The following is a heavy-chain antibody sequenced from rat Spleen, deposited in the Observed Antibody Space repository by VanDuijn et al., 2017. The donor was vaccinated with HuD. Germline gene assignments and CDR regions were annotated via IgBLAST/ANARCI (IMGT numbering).Heavy chain of an antibody. Sequence: EVKLVESGGGLVQPGRSLKLSCAASGFNFHDFWMGWVRQAPGKGLEWIGEINKDSSTINYSPSLRDKFIISSDNAQNTLYLHMSKLGSEDTAIYYCAREELGVRDWGQGIMVTVSS. CDR1: GFNFHDFW. J-gene: IGHJ2*01. D-gene: IGHD4-3*01. V-gene: IGHV4-2*01. CDR2: INKDSSTI. CDR3: AREELGVRD.